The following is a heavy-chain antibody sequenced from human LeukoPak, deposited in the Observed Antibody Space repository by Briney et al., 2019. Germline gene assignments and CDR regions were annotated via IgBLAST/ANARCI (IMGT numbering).Heavy chain of an antibody. D-gene: IGHD2-15*01. V-gene: IGHV3-7*01. CDR2: TKPDGSAE. CDR1: GFTFRNYW. Sequence: GGSLRLSCAASGFTFRNYWMGWVRQAPGKGLEWVANTKPDGSAEYYADSVRGRFTTSRDNANNFLYLQMNSLRAEDTAVYYCARGGGLNTNFDYWGQGTLVNVSS. CDR3: ARGGGLNTNFDY. J-gene: IGHJ4*02.